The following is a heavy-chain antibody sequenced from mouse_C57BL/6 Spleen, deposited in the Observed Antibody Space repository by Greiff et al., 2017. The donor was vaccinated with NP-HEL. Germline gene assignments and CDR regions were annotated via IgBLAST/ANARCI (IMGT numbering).Heavy chain of an antibody. CDR1: GYAFSSSW. CDR3: ASVTGDFDY. V-gene: IGHV1-82*01. Sequence: QVQLKQSGPELVKPGASVKISCKASGYAFSSSWMNWVKQRPAKGLEWIGRIYPGDGDTNYNGKFKGKATLTADKSSSTAYMQLSSLTSEDSAVYFCASVTGDFDYWGQGTTLTVSS. CDR2: IYPGDGDT. D-gene: IGHD4-1*01. J-gene: IGHJ2*01.